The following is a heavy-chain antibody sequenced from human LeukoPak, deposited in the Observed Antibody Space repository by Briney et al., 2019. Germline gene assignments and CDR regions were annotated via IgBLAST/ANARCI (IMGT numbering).Heavy chain of an antibody. D-gene: IGHD6-19*01. J-gene: IGHJ5*02. Sequence: PGGPLRLSCAASGFIFSNYWMHWVRQAPGEALVWVSRMNTDGSTINYADYVKGRFTISRDNAKNTLYLQMNSLTTEDTAVYYCATAGKYRFDNWGRGILVTVSS. CDR2: MNTDGSTI. V-gene: IGHV3-74*01. CDR3: ATAGKYRFDN. CDR1: GFIFSNYW.